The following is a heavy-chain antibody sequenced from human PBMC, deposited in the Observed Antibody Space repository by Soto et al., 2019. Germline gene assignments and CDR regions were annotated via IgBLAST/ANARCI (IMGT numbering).Heavy chain of an antibody. J-gene: IGHJ5*02. V-gene: IGHV1-18*01. D-gene: IGHD2-2*01. CDR2: ISPYNGDT. CDR3: ARGDRYCSDNSCPGNWFDP. CDR1: GYIFVSYG. Sequence: QVQLVQSGAAVKKPGASVKVSCKASGYIFVSYGMSWVRQTPGQGLEWMGWISPYNGDTKYAQKFQGRVTMTTDASTTTSFMELRSLRSDDTAVYYCARGDRYCSDNSCPGNWFDPWGQGTLVTVSS.